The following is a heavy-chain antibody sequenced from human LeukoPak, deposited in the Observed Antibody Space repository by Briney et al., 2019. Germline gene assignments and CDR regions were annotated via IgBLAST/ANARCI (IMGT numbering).Heavy chain of an antibody. CDR2: INPNSGGT. CDR3: ARGHSGTYFWLGGKFDY. CDR1: GYTFTGYY. Sequence: GASVKVSCKASGYTFTGYYMHWVRQAPGQGLEWMGWINPNSGGTNYAQKFQGRVTLTRDTSISTAYMELSRLRSDDTAVYYCARGHSGTYFWLGGKFDYWGQGTLVTVSS. V-gene: IGHV1-2*02. J-gene: IGHJ4*02. D-gene: IGHD1-26*01.